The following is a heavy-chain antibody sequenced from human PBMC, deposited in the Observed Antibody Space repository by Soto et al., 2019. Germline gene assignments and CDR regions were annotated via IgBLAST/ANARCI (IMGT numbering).Heavy chain of an antibody. D-gene: IGHD2-8*01. CDR1: GYTFTSYG. Sequence: SVKVSCKASGYTFTSYGISWVRQAPGQGLEWMGWISAYNGNTNYAQKLQGRVTMTTDTSTSTAYMELRSLRSDDTAVYYCARVGWAGYCTNGVCYDYWFDPWGQGTLVTVSS. J-gene: IGHJ5*02. V-gene: IGHV1-18*04. CDR3: ARVGWAGYCTNGVCYDYWFDP. CDR2: ISAYNGNT.